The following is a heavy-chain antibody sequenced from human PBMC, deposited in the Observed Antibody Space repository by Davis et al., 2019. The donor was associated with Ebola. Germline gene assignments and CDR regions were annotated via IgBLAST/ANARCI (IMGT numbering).Heavy chain of an antibody. D-gene: IGHD6-19*01. V-gene: IGHV3-30*18. CDR3: AKQVGSSGWYNFDY. CDR1: GFTFSSYG. CDR2: ISYDGSNK. J-gene: IGHJ4*02. Sequence: GESLKISCAASGFTFSSYGMHWVRQAPGKGLEWVAVISYDGSNKYYADSVKGRFTISRDNSKNTLYLQMNSLRAEDTAVYYCAKQVGSSGWYNFDYWGQGTQVTVSS.